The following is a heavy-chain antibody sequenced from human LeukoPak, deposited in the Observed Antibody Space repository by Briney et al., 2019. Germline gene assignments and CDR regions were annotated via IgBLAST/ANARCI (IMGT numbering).Heavy chain of an antibody. Sequence: SETLSLTCAVYGGSFSGYYWSWIRQPPGKGLEWIGEINHSGSTNYNPSLKSRVTISVDTSKNQFSLKLSSVTAADTAVYYCARDRGVSWSGYYFDYWGQGTLVTVSS. CDR2: INHSGST. V-gene: IGHV4-34*01. CDR3: ARDRGVSWSGYYFDY. D-gene: IGHD3-3*01. J-gene: IGHJ4*02. CDR1: GGSFSGYY.